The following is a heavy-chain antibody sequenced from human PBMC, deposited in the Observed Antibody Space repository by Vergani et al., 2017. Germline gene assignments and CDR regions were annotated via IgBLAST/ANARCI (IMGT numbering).Heavy chain of an antibody. CDR3: ARERGVYYGSGSYHRHYWYFDL. CDR1: GFTFSSYA. V-gene: IGHV3-53*04. Sequence: EVQLLESGGGLVQPGGSLRLSCAASGFTFSSYAMSWVRQAPGKGLEWVSVIYSGGSTYYADSVKGRFTISRHNSKNTLYLQMNSLRAEDTAVYYCARERGVYYGSGSYHRHYWYFDLWGRGTLVTVSS. J-gene: IGHJ2*01. CDR2: IYSGGST. D-gene: IGHD3-10*01.